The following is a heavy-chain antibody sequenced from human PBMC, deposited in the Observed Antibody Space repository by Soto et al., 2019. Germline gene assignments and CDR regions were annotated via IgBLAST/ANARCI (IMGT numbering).Heavy chain of an antibody. CDR1: GYTFTSYG. Sequence: QVQLVQSGAEVKKPGASVKVSCKASGYTFTSYGISWVRQAPGQGLEWMGWISAYNGNPNYAQKLQGRVTITTDTSTSTAYMEPRSPRADDTAVYYRASVPADGVDYWGQGTLVTVSS. D-gene: IGHD3-16*01. V-gene: IGHV1-18*01. CDR2: ISAYNGNP. CDR3: ASVPADGVDY. J-gene: IGHJ4*02.